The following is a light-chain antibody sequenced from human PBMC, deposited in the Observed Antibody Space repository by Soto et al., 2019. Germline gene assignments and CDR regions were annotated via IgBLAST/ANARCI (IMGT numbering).Light chain of an antibody. CDR3: QQHGTSPIT. CDR2: GAS. J-gene: IGKJ5*01. Sequence: EFVWTQSPGTLSLSPGERATLSCRASQTVIHNHLAWHQQKPGQTPRLLVYGASSRATGIPDRFSGSGSGTDFTLTISRLEPEDFAVYYCQQHGTSPITFGQGTRLE. V-gene: IGKV3-20*01. CDR1: QTVIHNH.